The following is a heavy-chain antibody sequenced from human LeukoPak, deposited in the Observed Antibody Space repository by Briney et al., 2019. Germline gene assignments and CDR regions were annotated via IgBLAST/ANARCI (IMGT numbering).Heavy chain of an antibody. D-gene: IGHD3-10*01. CDR3: ARGKPYGSGSYPPRD. V-gene: IGHV1-18*04. J-gene: IGHJ4*02. CDR2: ISAYNGNT. Sequence: GASVKVSCKASGYTFTGYYMHWVRQAPGQGLEWMGWISAYNGNTNYAQKLQGRVTMTTDTSTSTAYMELRSLRSDDTAVYYCARGKPYGSGSYPPRDWGQGTLVTVSS. CDR1: GYTFTGYY.